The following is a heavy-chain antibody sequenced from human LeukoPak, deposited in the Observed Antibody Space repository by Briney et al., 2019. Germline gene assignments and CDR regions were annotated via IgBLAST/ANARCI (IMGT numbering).Heavy chain of an antibody. CDR2: ISGSGGST. V-gene: IGHV3-23*01. CDR1: GFTFSSYA. J-gene: IGHJ4*02. Sequence: PGGSLRLSCAASGFTFSSYAMSWVRQATGKGLEWVSAISGSGGSTYYADSVKGRFTISRDNSKNTLYLQMNSLRAEDTAVYYCAKPDTASSGFIPYYFDYWGQGTLVTVSS. D-gene: IGHD3-22*01. CDR3: AKPDTASSGFIPYYFDY.